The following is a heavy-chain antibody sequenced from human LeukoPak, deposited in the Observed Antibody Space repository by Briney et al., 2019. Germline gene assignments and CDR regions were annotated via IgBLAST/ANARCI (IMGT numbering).Heavy chain of an antibody. J-gene: IGHJ6*03. CDR1: GYTFTSYY. CDR2: INPSGGST. Sequence: ASVKVSCKASGYTFTSYYMHWVRQAPGQGLEWMGIINPSGGSTSYAQKFQGRVTMTRDTSTSTVYMELSSLRSEDTAVYYCARHGHCTNGVCYSNYYYYMDVWGKGTTVTVSS. V-gene: IGHV1-46*01. D-gene: IGHD2-8*01. CDR3: ARHGHCTNGVCYSNYYYYMDV.